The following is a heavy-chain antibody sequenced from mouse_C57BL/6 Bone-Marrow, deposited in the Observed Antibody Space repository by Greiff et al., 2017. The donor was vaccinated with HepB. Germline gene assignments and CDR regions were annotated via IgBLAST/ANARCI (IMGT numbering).Heavy chain of an antibody. D-gene: IGHD1-3*01. V-gene: IGHV1-9*01. J-gene: IGHJ3*01. CDR2: ILPGSGST. CDR3: SRSMFSSPLAY. CDR1: GYTFTGYW. Sequence: LQESGAELMKPGASVKLSCKATGYTFTGYWIEWVKQSPGHGLEWIGDILPGSGSTYYNEKIQGKATFTADTSSNTAYMQLSRLTTEDSAIYYCSRSMFSSPLAYWGQGTLVTVSA.